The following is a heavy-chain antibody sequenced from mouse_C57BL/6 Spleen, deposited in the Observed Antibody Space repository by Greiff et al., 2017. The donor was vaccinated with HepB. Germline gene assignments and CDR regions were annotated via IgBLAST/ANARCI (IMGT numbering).Heavy chain of an antibody. Sequence: EVNLVESGGGLVKPGGSLKLSCAASGFTFSDYGMHWVRQAPEKGLEWVAYISSGSSTIYYADTVKGRFTISRDNAKNTLFLQMTSLRSEDTAMYYCARRFTADYAMDYWGQGTSVTVSS. D-gene: IGHD1-2*01. CDR3: ARRFTADYAMDY. CDR2: ISSGSSTI. J-gene: IGHJ4*01. V-gene: IGHV5-17*01. CDR1: GFTFSDYG.